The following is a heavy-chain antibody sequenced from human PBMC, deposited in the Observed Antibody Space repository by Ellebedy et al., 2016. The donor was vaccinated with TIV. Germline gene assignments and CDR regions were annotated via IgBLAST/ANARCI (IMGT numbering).Heavy chain of an antibody. CDR2: ISYDGSNK. J-gene: IGHJ4*02. CDR1: GFTFSSYG. CDR3: AKTFDY. Sequence: GGSLRLXXAASGFTFSSYGMHWVRQAPGKGLEWVAVISYDGSNKYYADSVKGRFTISRDNSKNTLYLQMNSLRAEDTAVYYCAKTFDYWGQGTLVTVSS. V-gene: IGHV3-30*18.